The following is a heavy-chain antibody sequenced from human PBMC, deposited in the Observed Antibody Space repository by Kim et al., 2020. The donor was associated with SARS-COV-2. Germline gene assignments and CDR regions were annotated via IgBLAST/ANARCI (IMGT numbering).Heavy chain of an antibody. J-gene: IGHJ6*02. CDR2: INHSGST. CDR3: ARGETVTTFYYYYYGMDV. CDR1: GGSFSGYY. V-gene: IGHV4-34*01. D-gene: IGHD4-17*01. Sequence: SETLSLTCAVYGGSFSGYYWSWIRQPPGKGLEWIGEINHSGSTNYNPSLKSRVTISVDTSKNQFSLKLSSVTAADTAVYYCARGETVTTFYYYYYGMDVWGQGTTVTVPS.